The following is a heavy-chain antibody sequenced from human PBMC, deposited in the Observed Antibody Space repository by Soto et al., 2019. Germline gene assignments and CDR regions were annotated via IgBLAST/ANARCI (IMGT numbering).Heavy chain of an antibody. J-gene: IGHJ6*03. CDR2: ISWNSGSI. D-gene: IGHD6-6*01. V-gene: IGHV3-9*01. CDR1: GFTFDDYA. CDR3: AKGGEQLVRYYYYYMDV. Sequence: GGSLRLSCAASGFTFDDYAMHWVRQAPGKGLEWVSGISWNSGSIGYADSVKGRFTIYRDNAKNSLYLQMNSLRAEDTALYYCAKGGEQLVRYYYYYMDVWGKGTTVTVSS.